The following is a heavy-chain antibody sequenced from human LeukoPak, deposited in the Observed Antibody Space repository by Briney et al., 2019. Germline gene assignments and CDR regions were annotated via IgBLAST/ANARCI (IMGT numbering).Heavy chain of an antibody. Sequence: GRSLRLSCAASGFTFSSYAMHWVSQAPGKGLEWVAVISYDGSNKYYADSVKGRFTISRDNSKNTLYLQMNSLRAEDTAVYYCARDLDYGGNGLWFDPWGQGTLVTVSS. V-gene: IGHV3-30-3*01. CDR2: ISYDGSNK. J-gene: IGHJ5*02. CDR1: GFTFSSYA. CDR3: ARDLDYGGNGLWFDP. D-gene: IGHD4-23*01.